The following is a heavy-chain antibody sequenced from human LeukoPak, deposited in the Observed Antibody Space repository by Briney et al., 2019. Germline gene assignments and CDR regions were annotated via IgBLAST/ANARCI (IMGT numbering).Heavy chain of an antibody. CDR1: GGSISSSSYY. J-gene: IGHJ4*02. CDR3: ARGGRGVLRN. Sequence: SETLSLTCTVSGGSISSSSYYWGWIRQPPGEGLEWIGSIYYSGSTYYNPSLKSRVTISVDTSKNQFSLKLSSVTAADTAVYYCARGGRGVLRNWGQGTLVTVSS. CDR2: IYYSGST. V-gene: IGHV4-39*07. D-gene: IGHD3-10*01.